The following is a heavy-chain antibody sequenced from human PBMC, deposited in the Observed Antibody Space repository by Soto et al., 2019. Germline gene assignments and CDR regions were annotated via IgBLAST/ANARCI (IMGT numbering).Heavy chain of an antibody. CDR3: ARDGPGIAAAGCDY. D-gene: IGHD6-13*01. J-gene: IGHJ4*02. CDR2: ISAYNGNT. V-gene: IGHV1-18*01. Sequence: SVKACSKDPGDTFTSYGLRWPLHAPGQGLEWMGWISAYNGNTNYAQKLQGRATMTTDTSTSTAYMELRSLRSDDTAVYYCARDGPGIAAAGCDYWGQGTLVTVSS. CDR1: GDTFTSYG.